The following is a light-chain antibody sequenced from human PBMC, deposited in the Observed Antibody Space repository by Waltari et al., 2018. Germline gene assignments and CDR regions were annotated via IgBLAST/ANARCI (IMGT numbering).Light chain of an antibody. CDR3: CSYTRSSTYV. CDR1: NTDVGGSNF. CDR2: DT. Sequence: SALSQPASVSGSPGQSITIPCIGTNTDVGGSNFVSWYQQSPDKTPNVIIYDTERPSGVSHRFSGSKFGNTASLTISGLQAEDEADYYCCSYTRSSTYVFGTGTKVTVL. V-gene: IGLV2-14*03. J-gene: IGLJ1*01.